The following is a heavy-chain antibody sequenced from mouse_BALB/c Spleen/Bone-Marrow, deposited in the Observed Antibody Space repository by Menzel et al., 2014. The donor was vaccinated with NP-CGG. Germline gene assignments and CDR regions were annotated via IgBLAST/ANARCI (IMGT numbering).Heavy chain of an antibody. Sequence: QVQLQQSGAELVKPGASVKLSCKASGYTFTSYWMHRVKQRPGQGLEWIGEINPSNGRTNYNEKFKSKATLTVDKSSSTAYMQLSSLTSEDSAVYYCASYYGNYAYWGQGTLVTVSA. CDR3: ASYYGNYAY. CDR1: GYTFTSYW. V-gene: IGHV1S81*02. J-gene: IGHJ3*01. D-gene: IGHD2-1*01. CDR2: INPSNGRT.